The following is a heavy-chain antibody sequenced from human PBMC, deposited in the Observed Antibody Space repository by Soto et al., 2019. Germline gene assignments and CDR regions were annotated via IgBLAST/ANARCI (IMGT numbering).Heavy chain of an antibody. D-gene: IGHD6-13*01. CDR3: ARDAPYSSSWFVY. CDR1: GFTVSSNY. V-gene: IGHV3-53*01. Sequence: GGSLRLSCAASGFTVSSNYMSWVRQAPGKGLEWVSVIYSGGSTYYADSVKGRFTISRDNSKNTLYLQMNSLRAEDTAVYYCARDAPYSSSWFVYWGQGTLVTVSS. J-gene: IGHJ4*02. CDR2: IYSGGST.